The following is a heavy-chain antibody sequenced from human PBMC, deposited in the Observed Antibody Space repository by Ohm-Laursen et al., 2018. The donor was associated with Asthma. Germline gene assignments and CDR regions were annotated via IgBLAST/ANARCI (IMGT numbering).Heavy chain of an antibody. CDR1: GFTFSDYG. V-gene: IGHV3-30*18. CDR3: AKDDRIPGNFDY. D-gene: IGHD3-16*02. J-gene: IGHJ4*02. Sequence: SLRLSCTASGFTFSDYGMHWVRQAPGKGLEWVAVISYDGSNKYYADSVKGRFTISRDNSKNTLYLQMNSLRAEDTAVYYCAKDDRIPGNFDYWGQGTLVTVSS. CDR2: ISYDGSNK.